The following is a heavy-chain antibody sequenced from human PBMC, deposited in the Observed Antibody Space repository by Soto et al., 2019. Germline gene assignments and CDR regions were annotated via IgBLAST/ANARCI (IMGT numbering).Heavy chain of an antibody. CDR2: ISYDGSNK. CDR3: AKDSIPSFDP. Sequence: QVQLVESGGGVVQPGRSLRLSCAASGFTFSSYGMHWVRQAPGKGLEWVAVISYDGSNKYYADSVKGRFTISRDNSQNPLEPEMNSLRAEDTAVYYCAKDSIPSFDPWGQGTLVTVSS. CDR1: GFTFSSYG. V-gene: IGHV3-30*18. J-gene: IGHJ5*02. D-gene: IGHD2-2*01.